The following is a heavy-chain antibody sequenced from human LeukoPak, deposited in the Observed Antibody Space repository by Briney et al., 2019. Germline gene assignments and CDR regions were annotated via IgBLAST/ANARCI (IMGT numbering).Heavy chain of an antibody. V-gene: IGHV3-7*03. CDR1: GFTFSNYW. CDR2: IKQDGSEK. Sequence: GGSLRLSCAASGFTFSNYWMSWVRQAPGKGLEWVANIKQDGSEKYYVDSVKGRFTISRDNAKNSLYLQMNSLRAEDTAVYYCARVPPPGIAAAGYFDYWGQGTLVTVSS. CDR3: ARVPPPGIAAAGYFDY. D-gene: IGHD6-13*01. J-gene: IGHJ4*02.